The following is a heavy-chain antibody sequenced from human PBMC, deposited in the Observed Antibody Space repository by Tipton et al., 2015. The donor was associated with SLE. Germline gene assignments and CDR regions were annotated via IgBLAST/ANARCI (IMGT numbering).Heavy chain of an antibody. J-gene: IGHJ4*02. CDR2: INHSGST. Sequence: TLSLTCAFYGGSFSVYYWTWIRQPPGRGLEWIGEINHSGSTNYNPSLKSRVTISVDTSKNQFSLKLRSVTAADAAVYYCARRCAKCLVYWSQGTLVTVSS. CDR1: GGSFSVYY. CDR3: ARRCAKCLVY. V-gene: IGHV4-34*01. D-gene: IGHD4/OR15-4a*01.